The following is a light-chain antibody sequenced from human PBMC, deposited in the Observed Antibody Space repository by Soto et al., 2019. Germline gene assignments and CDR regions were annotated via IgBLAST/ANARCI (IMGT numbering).Light chain of an antibody. CDR2: DVS. CDR1: SSDVGSYKD. Sequence: QSALTQPRSVSGSPGQSATISCTGTSSDVGSYKDVSWYQHHPGKVPKLMIYDVSERPSGVPDRFSGSKSGNTASLTISGLQAEDEANYYCCAYADTFYVFGTGTKVTVL. V-gene: IGLV2-11*01. CDR3: CAYADTFYV. J-gene: IGLJ1*01.